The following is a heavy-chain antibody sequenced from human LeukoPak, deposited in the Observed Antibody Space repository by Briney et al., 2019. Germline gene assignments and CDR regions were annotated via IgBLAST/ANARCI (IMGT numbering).Heavy chain of an antibody. D-gene: IGHD1-1*01. V-gene: IGHV3-74*01. CDR1: GSTFSRYC. CDR3: TTGIGNDYYY. Sequence: GGSLRLSCAASGSTFSRYCMHWVRQAPGKGLVWVSRVKSDGSDTIYADSVKGRFTISRDNAKNSLYLQMDSLRAEDTAVYYCTTGIGNDYYYWGQGTLVTVAS. CDR2: VKSDGSDT. J-gene: IGHJ4*02.